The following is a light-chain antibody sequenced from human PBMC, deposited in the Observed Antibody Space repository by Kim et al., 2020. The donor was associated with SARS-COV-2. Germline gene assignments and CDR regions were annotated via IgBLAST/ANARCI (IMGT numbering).Light chain of an antibody. CDR2: DVS. CDR1: TSDVGGYKY. V-gene: IGLV2-14*01. CDR3: LSYTSTSTYV. J-gene: IGLJ1*01. Sequence: QSALTQPASVSGSPGQAITISCTGTTSDVGGYKYVSWYQQHPGKVPKLLIFDVSQRPSGVSNRFSGSKSGNMASLTISGLQAGDEADYYCLSYTSTSTYVFGSGTKVTVL.